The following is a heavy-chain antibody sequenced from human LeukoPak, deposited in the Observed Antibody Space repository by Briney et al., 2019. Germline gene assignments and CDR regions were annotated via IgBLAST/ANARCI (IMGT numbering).Heavy chain of an antibody. CDR3: ASISDLLYYFDS. V-gene: IGHV3-66*01. Sequence: GGSLRLSCAASGFTVSSNCMSWVRQAPGKGLEWVSVSYTGGNTHYADSVKGRFTLSRDNSKNTVYHQMDSLRVEDTAMYYCASISDLLYYFDSWGQGTLVTVSS. J-gene: IGHJ4*02. CDR1: GFTVSSNC. CDR2: SYTGGNT.